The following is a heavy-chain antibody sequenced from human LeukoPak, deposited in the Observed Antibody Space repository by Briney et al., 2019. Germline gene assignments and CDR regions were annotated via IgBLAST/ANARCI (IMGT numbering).Heavy chain of an antibody. CDR2: IDPNSGGT. V-gene: IGHV1-2*04. J-gene: IGHJ3*02. CDR1: GYTFTGYY. Sequence: ASVKVSCNASGYTFTGYYMHWVRQATGQGLEWMGWIDPNSGGTNYAQKFQGWVTMTRDTSISTAYMELSRLRSDDTAVYYCARDITGTTGLGVDAFDIWGQGTMVTVSS. CDR3: ARDITGTTGLGVDAFDI. D-gene: IGHD1-20*01.